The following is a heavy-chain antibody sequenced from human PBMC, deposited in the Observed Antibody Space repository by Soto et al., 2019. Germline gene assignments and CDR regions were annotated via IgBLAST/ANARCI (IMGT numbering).Heavy chain of an antibody. CDR1: GFAFGIYT. V-gene: IGHV3-23*01. J-gene: IGHJ4*02. CDR3: AKDKQPDGAWDIDY. D-gene: IGHD4-17*01. Sequence: EVQLLESGGSLVQPGGSLRLSCAASGFAFGIYTMNWVRQSPGKGLEWVSGILANGDTFYADSVRGRFTISRDKSENSLFLQMSGLRAEDTAIYYCAKDKQPDGAWDIDYWGQGTLATVSS. CDR2: ILANGDT.